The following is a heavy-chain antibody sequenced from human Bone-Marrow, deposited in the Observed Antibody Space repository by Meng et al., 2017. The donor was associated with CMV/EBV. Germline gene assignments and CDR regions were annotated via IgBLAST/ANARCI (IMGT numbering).Heavy chain of an antibody. Sequence: GESLKISCAASGFTFSSYWMHWVRQAPGKGLVWVSRINSDGSSTSYADSVKGRFTISRDNAKNSLYLQMNSLRAEDTAVYYCARGNVLLWFGESHYYYGMDVWGQGTTVTVSS. V-gene: IGHV3-74*01. CDR2: INSDGSST. D-gene: IGHD3-10*01. CDR1: GFTFSSYW. J-gene: IGHJ6*02. CDR3: ARGNVLLWFGESHYYYGMDV.